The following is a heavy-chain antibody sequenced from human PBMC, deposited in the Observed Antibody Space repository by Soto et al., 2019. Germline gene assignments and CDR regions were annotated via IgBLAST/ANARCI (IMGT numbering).Heavy chain of an antibody. CDR3: ARAHSSGWYYFDY. CDR1: GFTFSSYA. J-gene: IGHJ4*02. V-gene: IGHV3-30-3*01. D-gene: IGHD6-19*01. Sequence: GGSLRLSCAASGFTFSSYAMHWVRQAPGKGLEWVAVISYDGSNKYYADSVKGRFTISRDNSKNTLYLQTNSLRAEDTAVYYCARAHSSGWYYFDYWGQGTLVTVSS. CDR2: ISYDGSNK.